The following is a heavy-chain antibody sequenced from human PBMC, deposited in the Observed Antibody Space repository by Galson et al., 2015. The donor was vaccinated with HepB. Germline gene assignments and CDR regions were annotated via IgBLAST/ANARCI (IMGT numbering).Heavy chain of an antibody. D-gene: IGHD3-10*01. Sequence: SLRLSCAASGFTFSSYAMHWVRQAPGKGLEWVAVISYDGSNKYYADSVEGRFTISRDNSKNTLYLQMNSLRAEDTAVYYCARDDNLWFGELLHYWGQGTLVTVSS. V-gene: IGHV3-30-3*01. CDR3: ARDDNLWFGELLHY. CDR1: GFTFSSYA. J-gene: IGHJ4*02. CDR2: ISYDGSNK.